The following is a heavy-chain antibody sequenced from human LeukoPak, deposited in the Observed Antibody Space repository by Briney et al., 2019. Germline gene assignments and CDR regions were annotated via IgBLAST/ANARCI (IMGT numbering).Heavy chain of an antibody. CDR3: ARGRSSRNRPRLDY. Sequence: SETLSLTCAVYGGSFSGYYWSWIRQPPGKGLEWIGEINHSGSTNYNPSLKSRVTISVDTSKNQFSLKLSSVTAADTAMYYCARGRSSRNRPRLDYWGQGTLVTVSS. CDR2: INHSGST. J-gene: IGHJ4*02. V-gene: IGHV4-34*01. CDR1: GGSFSGYY. D-gene: IGHD1-14*01.